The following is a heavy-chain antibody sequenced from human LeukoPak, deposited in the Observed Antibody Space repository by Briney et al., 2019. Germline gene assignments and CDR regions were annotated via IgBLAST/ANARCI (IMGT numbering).Heavy chain of an antibody. D-gene: IGHD3-22*01. Sequence: GGSLRLSCAASGFTFGNYAMFWVRQAPGKGLEWVSGISGNSGRILYADSVKGRFTISRDNSKSTLFLQMNSLRVEDTAVYYCAKRDYPDSRGYSPLFYSWGQGTLVTVSS. CDR2: ISGNSGRI. V-gene: IGHV3-23*01. CDR3: AKRDYPDSRGYSPLFYS. J-gene: IGHJ4*02. CDR1: GFTFGNYA.